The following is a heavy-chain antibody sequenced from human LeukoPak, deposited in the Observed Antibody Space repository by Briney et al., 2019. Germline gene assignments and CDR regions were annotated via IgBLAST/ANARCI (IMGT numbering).Heavy chain of an antibody. D-gene: IGHD2-2*01. CDR3: ARGKAIRTYPLYCSSTSCSYYFDY. CDR2: INHSGST. Sequence: PSETLSLTCAVYGGSFSGYYWSWIRQPPGKGLEWIGEINHSGSTNYNPSLKSRVTISVDTSKNQFSLKLSSVTAADTAVYYCARGKAIRTYPLYCSSTSCSYYFDYWGQGTLVTVSS. J-gene: IGHJ4*02. V-gene: IGHV4-34*01. CDR1: GGSFSGYY.